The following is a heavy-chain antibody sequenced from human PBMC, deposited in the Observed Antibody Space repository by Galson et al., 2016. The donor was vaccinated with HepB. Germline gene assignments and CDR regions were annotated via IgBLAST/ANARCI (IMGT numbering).Heavy chain of an antibody. Sequence: SLRLSCAASGFSFRSYGMHWVRPAPGKGLEWVAVIYYDGSEKYYTDSVKGRFTISRDKSKNTLYLQMNSLRVEDTAVYYCARGESQVDDAFDIWGQGTMVTVSS. J-gene: IGHJ3*02. CDR1: GFSFRSYG. CDR3: ARGESQVDDAFDI. V-gene: IGHV3-33*01. CDR2: IYYDGSEK.